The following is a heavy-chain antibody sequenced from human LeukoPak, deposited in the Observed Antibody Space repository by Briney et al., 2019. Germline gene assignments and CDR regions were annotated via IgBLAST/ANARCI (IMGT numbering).Heavy chain of an antibody. J-gene: IGHJ6*02. CDR2: ISAYNGNT. CDR3: AMYYYDSSGYQPYYYGMDV. CDR1: GYTFTSYG. D-gene: IGHD3-22*01. Sequence: GAPVKVSCKASGYTFTSYGISWVRQAPGQGLEWMGWISAYNGNTNYAQKLQGRVTMTTDTSTSTAYMELRSLRSDDTAVYYCAMYYYDSSGYQPYYYGMDVWGQGTLVTVSS. V-gene: IGHV1-18*01.